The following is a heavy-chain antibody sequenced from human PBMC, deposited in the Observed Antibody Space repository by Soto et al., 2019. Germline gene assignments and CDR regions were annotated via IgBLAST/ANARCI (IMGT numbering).Heavy chain of an antibody. CDR2: IYSSGST. D-gene: IGHD3-16*01. V-gene: IGHV4-59*01. Sequence: SETLSLTCTVSGGSISSYYWSWIRQPPGKGLEWIGYIYSSGSTNYNPSLRSRVTISVDTSKNQFSLKLSSVTAADTAVYYCARWYYDYVWGSYIFDYWGQGTLVTVSS. CDR3: ARWYYDYVWGSYIFDY. CDR1: GGSISSYY. J-gene: IGHJ4*02.